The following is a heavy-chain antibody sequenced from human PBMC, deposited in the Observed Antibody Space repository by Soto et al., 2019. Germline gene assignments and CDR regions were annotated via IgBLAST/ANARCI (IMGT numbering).Heavy chain of an antibody. D-gene: IGHD6-19*01. CDR1: GFTFSNYY. CDR2: ISSREVTV. Sequence: GGSLRLSCAASGFTFSNYYMTWIRQAPGKGLECLSYISSREVTVYYADSVKGRFTISRDNTKNSLYLQMTTLRDEDTAVYYCARVSASGWHVNGRDYFDSWGQVPLVTFSS. J-gene: IGHJ4*02. CDR3: ARVSASGWHVNGRDYFDS. V-gene: IGHV3-11*01.